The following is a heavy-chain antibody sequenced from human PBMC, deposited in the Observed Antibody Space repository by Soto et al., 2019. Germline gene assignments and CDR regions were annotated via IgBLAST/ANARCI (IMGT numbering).Heavy chain of an antibody. V-gene: IGHV1-69*13. CDR2: IIPIFGTA. D-gene: IGHD5-12*01. J-gene: IGHJ4*02. Sequence: GASVKVSCKASGGTFSSYAISWVRQAPGQGLEWMGGIIPIFGTANYAQKFQGRVTITADESTSTAYMELSSLRSEDTAVYYCAKRDGYNSVLNYWGQGTLVTVSS. CDR3: AKRDGYNSVLNY. CDR1: GGTFSSYA.